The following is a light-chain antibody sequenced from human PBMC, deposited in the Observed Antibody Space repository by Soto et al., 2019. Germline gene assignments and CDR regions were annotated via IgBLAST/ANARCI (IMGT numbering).Light chain of an antibody. V-gene: IGKV4-1*01. Sequence: DIVMTQSPDSLAVSLGERATINCKSSQSVLYSSNNKNYLAWYQQKPGQPPKLLIYWASTRESGVPDRFSGSGSGTDFTITISSLKAEDVAVYYCQQYYSTPYTFGQGTKLEIK. CDR1: QSVLYSSNNKNY. CDR2: WAS. J-gene: IGKJ2*01. CDR3: QQYYSTPYT.